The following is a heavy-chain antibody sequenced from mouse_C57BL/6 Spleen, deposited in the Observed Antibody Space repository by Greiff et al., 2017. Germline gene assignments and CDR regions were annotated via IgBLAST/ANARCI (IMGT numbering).Heavy chain of an antibody. D-gene: IGHD2-13*01. CDR1: GYTFTSYW. Sequence: VQLQQPGAELVRPGSSVKLSCKASGYTFTSYWMHWVKQRPIQGLEWIGNIDPSDSETHYNQKFKDKATLTVNKSSSTAYMQLSSLASEDSAVYYSARRYCDNVFDYRGQGTTLTVSS. V-gene: IGHV1-52*01. CDR3: ARRYCDNVFDY. J-gene: IGHJ2*01. CDR2: IDPSDSET.